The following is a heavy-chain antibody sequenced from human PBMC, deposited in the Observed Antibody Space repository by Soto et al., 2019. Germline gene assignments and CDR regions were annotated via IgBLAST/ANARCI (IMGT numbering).Heavy chain of an antibody. CDR1: VGSIRSYH. D-gene: IGHD4-17*01. J-gene: IGHJ5*02. CDR3: ATIPLAYGYFGWFDP. V-gene: IGHV4-59*01. Sequence: QAQLQESGPGLVKPSETLSLTCNVSVGSIRSYHWSWIRQPPGKGLEWIGYIRHSGTTQYNPSLESGVTTLVDTSKNQFSLRLNSVTAADTAVYYCATIPLAYGYFGWFDPWGQGTLVTVSS. CDR2: IRHSGTT.